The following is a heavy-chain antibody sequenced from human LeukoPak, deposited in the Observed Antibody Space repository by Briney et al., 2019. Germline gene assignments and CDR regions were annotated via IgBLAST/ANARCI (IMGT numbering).Heavy chain of an antibody. Sequence: SETLSLTCSVSGASISGGTYYWGWIRQPPWKGLEWIGSIYYTGSTYDNPSLKSRVTISVDTSKNQFSLKLSSVTAADTAVYYCARRGGSGRAFDYWGQGTLVTVSS. CDR1: GASISGGTYY. CDR3: ARRGGSGRAFDY. J-gene: IGHJ4*02. D-gene: IGHD1-26*01. CDR2: IYYTGST. V-gene: IGHV4-39*01.